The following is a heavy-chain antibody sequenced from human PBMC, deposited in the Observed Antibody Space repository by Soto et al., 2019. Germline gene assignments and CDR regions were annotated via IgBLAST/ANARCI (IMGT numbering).Heavy chain of an antibody. J-gene: IGHJ5*02. CDR3: ATGTNGTTGWYHP. Sequence: QVQLVQSGTEVKKPGASVTVSCKSSGYTFTDFYLHWLRQAPGQGLEWVGWINPKTGDTKSSQKFQGRVPMSRYTSVSTAYIDLTSLTSDDTAMYYCATGTNGTTGWYHPWGQGTRVTVSS. CDR2: INPKTGDT. V-gene: IGHV1-2*02. D-gene: IGHD1-1*01. CDR1: GYTFTDFY.